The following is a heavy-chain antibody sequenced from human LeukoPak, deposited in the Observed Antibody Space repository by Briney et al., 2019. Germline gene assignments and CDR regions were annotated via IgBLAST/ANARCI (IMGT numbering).Heavy chain of an antibody. J-gene: IGHJ5*02. CDR2: ISSSSSTI. Sequence: GGSLRLSCVASGFTFSSYSVHWVRQAPGKGLEWVSYISSSSSTIYYADSVKGRFTISRDNAKNSLYLQMNSLRAEDTAVYYCARDGGCSSTSCYSRFNWFDPWGQGTLVTVSS. D-gene: IGHD2-2*01. V-gene: IGHV3-48*01. CDR3: ARDGGCSSTSCYSRFNWFDP. CDR1: GFTFSSYS.